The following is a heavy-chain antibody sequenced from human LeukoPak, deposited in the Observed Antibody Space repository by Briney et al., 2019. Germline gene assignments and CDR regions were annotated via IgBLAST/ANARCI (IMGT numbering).Heavy chain of an antibody. CDR3: ARAFVWPAATAYYYYYMGV. CDR1: GGSISSHY. J-gene: IGHJ6*03. CDR2: IYYSGST. Sequence: SETLSLTCTVSGGSISSHYWSWIRQPPGKGLEWIGYIYYSGSTNYNPSLKSRVTISVDTSKNQFSLKLSSVTAADTAVYCCARAFVWPAATAYYYYYMGVWGKGTTVTASS. D-gene: IGHD2-2*01. V-gene: IGHV4-59*11.